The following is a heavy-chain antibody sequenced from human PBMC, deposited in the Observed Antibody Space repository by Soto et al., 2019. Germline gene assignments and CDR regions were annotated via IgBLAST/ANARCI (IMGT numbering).Heavy chain of an antibody. J-gene: IGHJ4*02. CDR2: FLASGGNT. V-gene: IGHV1-46*01. CDR3: ARGGATIFGVIDS. Sequence: ASVKVSCKASGYSFFSYYIHWVRQAPGQGLEWMGRFLASGGNTDYAQRFRGRVSMTRDTSTTNTVSLELTSLTSDDTAAYYCARGGATIFGVIDSWGQGTRVTVSS. CDR1: GYSFFSYY. D-gene: IGHD3-3*02.